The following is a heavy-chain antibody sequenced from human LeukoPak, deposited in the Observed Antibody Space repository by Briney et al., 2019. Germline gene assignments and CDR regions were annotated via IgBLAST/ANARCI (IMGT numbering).Heavy chain of an antibody. Sequence: GGSLRLSCAASGFTFSSYAMSWVRQAPGKGLEWVSAISGSGGSTYYADSVKGRFTISRDNSKNTLYLQINSLRAEDTAVYYCARDRHCVNGVCHSPPGMDVRGQGTTVTVSS. CDR3: ARDRHCVNGVCHSPPGMDV. D-gene: IGHD2-8*01. J-gene: IGHJ6*02. V-gene: IGHV3-23*01. CDR1: GFTFSSYA. CDR2: ISGSGGST.